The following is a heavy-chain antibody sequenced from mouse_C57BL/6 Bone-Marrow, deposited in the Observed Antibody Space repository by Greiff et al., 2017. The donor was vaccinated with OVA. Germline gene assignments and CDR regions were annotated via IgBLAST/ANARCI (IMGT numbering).Heavy chain of an antibody. Sequence: EVHLVESGGDLVKPGGSLKLSCAASGFTFTSYGMSWVRQTPDKRLEWVATISSGGSYTYYPDSVKGRFTISRDNAKNTLYLQMSSLKSEDTAMDYCARRIHYYGSSPYYFDYWGQGTTLTVSS. CDR2: ISSGGSYT. CDR3: ARRIHYYGSSPYYFDY. V-gene: IGHV5-6*01. CDR1: GFTFTSYG. J-gene: IGHJ2*01. D-gene: IGHD1-1*01.